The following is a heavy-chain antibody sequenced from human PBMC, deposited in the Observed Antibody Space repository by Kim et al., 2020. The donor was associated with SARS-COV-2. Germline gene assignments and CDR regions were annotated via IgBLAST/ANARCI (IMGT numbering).Heavy chain of an antibody. V-gene: IGHV1-18*04. CDR1: GYTFTSYG. J-gene: IGHJ3*02. D-gene: IGHD2-2*01. Sequence: ASVKVSCKASGYTFTSYGISWVRQAPGQGLEWMGWISAYNGNTNYAQKLQGRVTMTTDTSTSTAYMELRSLRSDDTAVYYCARGRYCSSTSCNDAFDIWGEGTMVTVSS. CDR3: ARGRYCSSTSCNDAFDI. CDR2: ISAYNGNT.